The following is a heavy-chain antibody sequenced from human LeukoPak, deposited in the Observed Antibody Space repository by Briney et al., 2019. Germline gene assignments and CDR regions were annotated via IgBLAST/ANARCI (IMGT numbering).Heavy chain of an antibody. CDR2: ISWNSGSI. CDR3: AKARHIVATGPLGY. J-gene: IGHJ4*02. V-gene: IGHV3-9*01. Sequence: GGTLRLSCAASGFTFDDYAMHWVRQAPGKGLEWVSGISWNSGSIGYADSVKGRFTISRDNAKNSLYLQMNSLRAEDTALYYCAKARHIVATGPLGYWGQGTLVTDSS. D-gene: IGHD5-12*01. CDR1: GFTFDDYA.